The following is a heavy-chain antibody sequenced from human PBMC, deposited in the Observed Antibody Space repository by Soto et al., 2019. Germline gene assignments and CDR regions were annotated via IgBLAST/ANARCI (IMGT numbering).Heavy chain of an antibody. CDR2: IYYSGST. V-gene: IGHV4-61*05. Sequence: SETLSLTCTVSGGSISSSSYYWGWIRQPPGKGLEWIGYIYYSGSTNYNPSLKSRVTISVDTSKNQFSLKLSSVTAADTAVYYCARGYCTNGVCYRGFYFDYWGQGTLVTVSS. CDR1: GGSISSSSYY. D-gene: IGHD2-8*01. J-gene: IGHJ4*02. CDR3: ARGYCTNGVCYRGFYFDY.